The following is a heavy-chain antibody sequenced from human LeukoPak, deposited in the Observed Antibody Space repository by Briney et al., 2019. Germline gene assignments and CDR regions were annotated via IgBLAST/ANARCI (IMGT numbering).Heavy chain of an antibody. CDR1: GGSISSGSYY. D-gene: IGHD5-12*01. J-gene: IGHJ6*03. CDR2: IYTSGST. CDR3: ARDGYDYRYYYYYMDV. Sequence: SETLSLTCSLAGGSISSGSYYWSWIRQPAGKGLEWIGRIYTSGSTNYNPSLKSRVTISVDTSKNQFSLKLSSVTAADTAVYYCARDGYDYRYYYYYMDVWGKGTTVTVSS. V-gene: IGHV4-61*02.